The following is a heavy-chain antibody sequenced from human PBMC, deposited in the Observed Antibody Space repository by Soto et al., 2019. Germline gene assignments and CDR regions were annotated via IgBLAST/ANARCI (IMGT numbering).Heavy chain of an antibody. Sequence: SETLSLTCTVSGGSISSGDYYWSWIRQPPGKGLEWIGYIYYSGSTYYNPSLKSRVTISVDTSKNQFSLKLSSVTAADTAVYYCVRKSYYYDSSGPGDAFDIWGQGTMVTVSS. D-gene: IGHD3-22*01. J-gene: IGHJ3*02. CDR3: VRKSYYYDSSGPGDAFDI. CDR2: IYYSGST. CDR1: GGSISSGDYY. V-gene: IGHV4-30-4*01.